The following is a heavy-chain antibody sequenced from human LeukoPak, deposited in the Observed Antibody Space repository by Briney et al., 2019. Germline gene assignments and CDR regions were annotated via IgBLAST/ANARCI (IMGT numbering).Heavy chain of an antibody. V-gene: IGHV4-34*01. D-gene: IGHD6-13*01. CDR3: ARERYSSSWYD. CDR2: INHSGST. CDR1: GGSFSGYY. Sequence: SETLSLTCAVYGGSFSGYYWSWIRQPPGKGLEWIGEINHSGSTNYNPSLKSRVTISVDTSKNQFSLKLSSVTAADTAVYYCARERYSSSWYDWGQGTLVTVSS. J-gene: IGHJ4*02.